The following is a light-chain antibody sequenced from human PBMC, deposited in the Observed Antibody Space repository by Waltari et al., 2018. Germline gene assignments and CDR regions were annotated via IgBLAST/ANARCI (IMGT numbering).Light chain of an antibody. CDR3: QHLNNYPLS. J-gene: IGKJ4*01. V-gene: IGKV1-9*01. CDR2: AAS. Sequence: DIQLTQSPSFLSASVGDRVTITCRARQGISSYLAWYQQKPGRAPKLLIYAASTLQSGVPSRFSGSGSGTEFTLAISSLQTEDFATYYCQHLNNYPLSFGGGTKVEIK. CDR1: QGISSY.